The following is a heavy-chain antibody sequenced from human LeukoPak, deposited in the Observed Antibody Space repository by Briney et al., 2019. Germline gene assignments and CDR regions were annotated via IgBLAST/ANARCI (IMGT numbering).Heavy chain of an antibody. CDR3: ASADEYYYDSSGYRIDDAFDI. CDR2: ISAYDGNT. CDR1: GYTFTSYG. J-gene: IGHJ3*02. D-gene: IGHD3-22*01. V-gene: IGHV1-18*01. Sequence: GASVXVSXKASGYTFTSYGISWVRQAPGQGLEWMGWISAYDGNTNYAQKLQGRVTMTTDTSTSTAYMELRSLRSDDTAVYYCASADEYYYDSSGYRIDDAFDIWGQGTMVTVSS.